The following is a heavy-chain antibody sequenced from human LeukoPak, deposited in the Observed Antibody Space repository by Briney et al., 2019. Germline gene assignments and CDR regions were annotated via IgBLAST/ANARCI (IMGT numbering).Heavy chain of an antibody. J-gene: IGHJ4*02. CDR2: IYYSGST. D-gene: IGHD6-13*01. Sequence: PSETLSLTCTVSGGSISSYYWSWIRQPPGKGLEWIGYIYYSGSTNYNPSLKSRVTISVDTSKNQFSLKLNSVTAADTAVYYCARGAAAGDYWGQGTLVTVSS. CDR3: ARGAAAGDY. CDR1: GGSISSYY. V-gene: IGHV4-59*01.